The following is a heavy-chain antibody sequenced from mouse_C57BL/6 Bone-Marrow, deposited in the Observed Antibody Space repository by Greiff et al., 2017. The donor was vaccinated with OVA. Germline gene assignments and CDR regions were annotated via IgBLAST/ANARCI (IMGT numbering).Heavy chain of an antibody. J-gene: IGHJ2*01. CDR2: IDPETGGT. D-gene: IGHD1-1*01. Sequence: QVQLQQSGAELVRPGASVTLSCKASGYTFTDYEMHWVKQTPVHGLEWIGAIDPETGGTAYNQKFKGKAILTADKSSSTAYMELRSLTSEDSAVDYCTRRLRSLDFDDWGQGTTLTVSS. CDR1: GYTFTDYE. V-gene: IGHV1-15*01. CDR3: TRRLRSLDFDD.